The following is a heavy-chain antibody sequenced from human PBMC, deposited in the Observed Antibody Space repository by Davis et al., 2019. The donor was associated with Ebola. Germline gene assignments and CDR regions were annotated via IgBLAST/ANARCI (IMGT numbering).Heavy chain of an antibody. D-gene: IGHD4-17*01. V-gene: IGHV4-34*01. CDR3: ARVHGDYYYYGMDV. J-gene: IGHJ6*02. Sequence: SETLSLTCAVYGGSFSGYYWSWIRQPPGRGLEWIGEINHRGSTNYNPSLKSRVTISVDTSKNQFSLRLSSVTAADTAVYYCARVHGDYYYYGMDVWGQGTTVTVSS. CDR1: GGSFSGYY. CDR2: INHRGST.